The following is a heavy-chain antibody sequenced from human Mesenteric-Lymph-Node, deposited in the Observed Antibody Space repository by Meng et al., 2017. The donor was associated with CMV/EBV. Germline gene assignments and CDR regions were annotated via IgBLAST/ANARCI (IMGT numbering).Heavy chain of an antibody. V-gene: IGHV6-1*01. Sequence: SETLSLTCAISGDSVSSNSAAWNWIRQSPSRGLEWLGRTYYRSKWYNDYAVSVKSRITINPDTSKNQFSLQLNSVTAADTAVYYCATLNSMLPSGEGFYNYYDMDVWGQGITVTVSS. J-gene: IGHJ6*02. CDR3: ATLNSMLPSGEGFYNYYDMDV. D-gene: IGHD2-8*01. CDR2: TYYRSKWYN. CDR1: GDSVSSNSAA.